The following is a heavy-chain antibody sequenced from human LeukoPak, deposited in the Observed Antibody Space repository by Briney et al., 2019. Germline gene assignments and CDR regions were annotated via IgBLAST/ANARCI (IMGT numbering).Heavy chain of an antibody. D-gene: IGHD4-17*01. J-gene: IGHJ4*02. CDR3: AIVRGVTTTFDY. CDR2: IIPIFGTA. CDR1: GYTFTSYG. V-gene: IGHV1-69*05. Sequence: GASVKVSCKASGYTFTSYGISWVRQAPGQGLEWMGGIIPIFGTANYAQKFQGRVTITTDESTSTAYMELSSLRSEDTAVYYCAIVRGVTTTFDYWGQGTLVTVSS.